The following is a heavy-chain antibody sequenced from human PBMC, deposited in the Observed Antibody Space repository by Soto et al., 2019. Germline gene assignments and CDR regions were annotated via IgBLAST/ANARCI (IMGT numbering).Heavy chain of an antibody. D-gene: IGHD2-2*01. CDR1: GYTFTSYD. V-gene: IGHV1-8*01. CDR3: ARPLLYCSSPSCYSHYGMDV. Sequence: ASVKVSCKASGYTFTSYDINWVRQATGQGLDGMGWMNPSSGNTGYAQKFHGRVTMTRNTSISTAYMELSSLRSEDTAVYYCARPLLYCSSPSCYSHYGMDVWGQGTTVTVSS. J-gene: IGHJ6*02. CDR2: MNPSSGNT.